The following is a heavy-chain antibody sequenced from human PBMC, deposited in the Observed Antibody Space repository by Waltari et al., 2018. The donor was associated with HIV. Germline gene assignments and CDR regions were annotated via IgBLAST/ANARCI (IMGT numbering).Heavy chain of an antibody. D-gene: IGHD2-8*01. Sequence: QVQLQESGPGLVKPSETLSLTCPVSGGSISSSYWSWIRQPAGKGLEWIGRIYTSGSTNYNPSLKSRVTMSVDTSKNQFSLKLSSVTAADTAVYYCARGSCTNGVCDYGMDVWGQGTTVTVSS. J-gene: IGHJ6*02. CDR2: IYTSGST. V-gene: IGHV4-4*07. CDR1: GGSISSSY. CDR3: ARGSCTNGVCDYGMDV.